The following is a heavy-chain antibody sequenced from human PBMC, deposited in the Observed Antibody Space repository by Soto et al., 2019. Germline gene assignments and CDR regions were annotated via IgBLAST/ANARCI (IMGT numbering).Heavy chain of an antibody. CDR1: GGSISSSSYY. CDR2: IYYSGST. Sequence: SETLSLTCTVSGGSISSSSYYLGWIRQPPGKGLEWIGSIYYSGSTYYNPSLKSRVTISVDTSKNQFSLKLSSVTAADTAVYYCARHVKREVPAEADYWGQGTLVTVSS. J-gene: IGHJ4*02. V-gene: IGHV4-39*01. CDR3: ARHVKREVPAEADY. D-gene: IGHD2-2*01.